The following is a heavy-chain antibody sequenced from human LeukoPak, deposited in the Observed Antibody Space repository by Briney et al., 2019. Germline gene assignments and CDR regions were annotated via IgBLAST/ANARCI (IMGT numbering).Heavy chain of an antibody. D-gene: IGHD3-22*01. CDR2: INWNGGST. CDR3: ARDRYYASSGYYDY. Sequence: GGSLRLSCAGSGFTFSTYWMGGVRQARGRGLEGVSGINWNGGSTGYADSEKRRFTTSRDNAKNSLYLQMNSLRAEDTALYYCARDRYYASSGYYDYWGQGTLVTVSS. V-gene: IGHV3-20*04. J-gene: IGHJ4*02. CDR1: GFTFSTYW.